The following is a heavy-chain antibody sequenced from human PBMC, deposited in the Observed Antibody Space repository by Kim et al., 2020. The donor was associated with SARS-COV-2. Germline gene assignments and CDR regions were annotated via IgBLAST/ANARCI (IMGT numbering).Heavy chain of an antibody. J-gene: IGHJ3*02. CDR2: ISSKVNGYAT. D-gene: IGHD1-1*01. Sequence: GGSLRLSCGASGFTFSDSAMHWVRRASGKGLEWLGRISSKVNGYATAYSASVRGRFTITSDDSRNTAKLQMNSLKTEDTAVYYCTLVPGTTLAFWDAFGIWSQARMLAVSS. CDR3: TLVPGTTLAFWDAFGI. V-gene: IGHV3-73*01. CDR1: GFTFSDSA.